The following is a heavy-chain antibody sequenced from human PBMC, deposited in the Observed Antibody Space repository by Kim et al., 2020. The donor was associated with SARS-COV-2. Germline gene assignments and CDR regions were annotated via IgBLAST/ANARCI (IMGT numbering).Heavy chain of an antibody. J-gene: IGHJ4*02. Sequence: SVKVSCKASGGTFSSYAISWVRQAPGQGLDWMGGIIPIFGTANYAQKVQGRVTITADESTSTAYMELSSLRSEDTAVYYCARDFAYCCGDCYSDYWGQGTLVTDSS. V-gene: IGHV1-69*13. CDR2: IIPIFGTA. D-gene: IGHD2-21*02. CDR3: ARDFAYCCGDCYSDY. CDR1: GGTFSSYA.